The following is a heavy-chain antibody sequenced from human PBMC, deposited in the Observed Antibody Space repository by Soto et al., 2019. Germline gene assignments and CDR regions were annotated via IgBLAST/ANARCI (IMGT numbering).Heavy chain of an antibody. D-gene: IGHD6-6*01. CDR1: GFTFSSYS. V-gene: IGHV3-21*01. J-gene: IGHJ4*02. CDR3: ARDAAEYSSSSGGVY. Sequence: SLSCAASGFTFSSYSMNWVRQAPGKGLEWVSSISSSSSYIYYADSVKGRFTISRDNAKNSLYLQMNSLRAEDTAVYYCARDAAEYSSSSGGVYWGQGTLVTVSS. CDR2: ISSSSSYI.